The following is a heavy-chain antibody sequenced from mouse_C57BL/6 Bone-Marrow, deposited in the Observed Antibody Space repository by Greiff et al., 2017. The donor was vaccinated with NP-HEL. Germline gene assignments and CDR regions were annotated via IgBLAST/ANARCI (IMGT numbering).Heavy chain of an antibody. J-gene: IGHJ4*01. D-gene: IGHD2-5*01. V-gene: IGHV6-3*01. CDR1: GFTFSNYW. Sequence: EVKLEESGGGLVQPGGSLQLSCVASGFTFSNYWMNWVRQSPEKGLEWVAQIRLKSDTYATHYAEYVKGRFTISCDDSKSSVYLQMNNVRAEDTGVYYCTGYYSNYYDMDYWGRGTSVTVTS. CDR3: TGYYSNYYDMDY. CDR2: IRLKSDTYAT.